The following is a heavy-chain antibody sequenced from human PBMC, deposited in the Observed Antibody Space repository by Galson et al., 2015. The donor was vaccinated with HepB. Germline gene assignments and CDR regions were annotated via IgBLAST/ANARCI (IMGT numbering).Heavy chain of an antibody. CDR1: GLTFTGYY. D-gene: IGHD4-17*01. CDR2: INPNTGGT. Sequence: SVKVSCKASGLTFTGYYMHWVRQAPGQGLEWMGRINPNTGGTNYAQKFQGRVTMTRDTSISTAYMELSSLRSDDTAVYYCATEGLRSFDYWGQGTLVTVSS. CDR3: ATEGLRSFDY. V-gene: IGHV1-2*06. J-gene: IGHJ4*02.